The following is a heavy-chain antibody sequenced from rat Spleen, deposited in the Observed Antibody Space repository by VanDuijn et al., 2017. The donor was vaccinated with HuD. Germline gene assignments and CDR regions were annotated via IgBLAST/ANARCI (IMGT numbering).Heavy chain of an antibody. CDR1: GFTFSNYD. D-gene: IGHD4-1*01. CDR2: ISTSGDNT. V-gene: IGHV5-25*01. J-gene: IGHJ3*01. Sequence: EVQLEESGGGLVQPGRSLKLSCAASGFTFSNYDMAWVRQAPTKGLEWVASISTSGDNTYYRDSVKGRFTVSRDNAKITLYLQMDSLRSEDTATYYCARHGGLYNWFAFWGQGTLVTVSS. CDR3: ARHGGLYNWFAF.